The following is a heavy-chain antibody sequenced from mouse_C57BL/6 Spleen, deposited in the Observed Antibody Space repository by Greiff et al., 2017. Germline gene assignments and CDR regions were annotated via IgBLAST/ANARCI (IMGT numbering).Heavy chain of an antibody. V-gene: IGHV1-76*01. CDR2: IYPGSGNT. Sequence: VQVVESGAELVRPGASVKLSCKASGYTFTDYYITWVKQRPGQGLEWIARIYPGSGNTYYNEKFKGKATLTAEKSSSTAYMQLSSLTSEDSAVYVGERGGYGYDVSWFADWGHGTLVTVSA. D-gene: IGHD2-2*01. J-gene: IGHJ3*01. CDR3: ERGGYGYDVSWFAD. CDR1: GYTFTDYY.